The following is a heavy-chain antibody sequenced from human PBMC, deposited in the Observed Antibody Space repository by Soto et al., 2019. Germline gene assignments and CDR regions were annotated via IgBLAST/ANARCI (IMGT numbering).Heavy chain of an antibody. CDR2: IKSKTDGGTT. J-gene: IGHJ4*02. D-gene: IGHD2-15*01. V-gene: IGHV3-15*01. CDR1: GFTFSNAW. Sequence: GGSLRLSCAASGFTFSNAWMSWVRQAPGKGLEWVGRIKSKTDGGTTDYAAPVKGRFTISRDDSKNTLYLQMNSLKAAGTAMYYCVRSGTSSGRFSDYWGQGTLVTVSS. CDR3: VRSGTSSGRFSDY.